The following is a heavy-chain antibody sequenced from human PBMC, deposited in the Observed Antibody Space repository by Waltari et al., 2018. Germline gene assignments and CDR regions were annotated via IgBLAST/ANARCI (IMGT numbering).Heavy chain of an antibody. CDR2: LYVIGTT. CDR1: GFNVSDHY. Sequence: EVQLVESGGDLIQPGGSLRLSCAVSGFNVSDHYMTWVRQAPGKGLEWVSVLYVIGTTYYADSVKGRFIISGDTDKNTLDLQMNSLRAEDTAVYFCARVIGPYDAFDIWGQGTHVTVSS. J-gene: IGHJ3*02. CDR3: ARVIGPYDAFDI. V-gene: IGHV3-53*01.